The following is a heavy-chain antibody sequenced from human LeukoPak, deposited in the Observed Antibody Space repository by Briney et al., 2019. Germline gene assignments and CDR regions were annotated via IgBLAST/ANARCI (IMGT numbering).Heavy chain of an antibody. J-gene: IGHJ4*02. V-gene: IGHV1-18*01. D-gene: IGHD4-17*01. CDR3: ARGAYGDK. CDR2: ISTQSGNT. Sequence: ASVKVSCKASGYTLTSYGINWMRQAPGQGLEWMGWISTQSGNTNYAQKVQGRLTLTTDRSTNTAYMELRSLRSDDTAMYYCARGAYGDKWGQGTMVTVSP. CDR1: GYTLTSYG.